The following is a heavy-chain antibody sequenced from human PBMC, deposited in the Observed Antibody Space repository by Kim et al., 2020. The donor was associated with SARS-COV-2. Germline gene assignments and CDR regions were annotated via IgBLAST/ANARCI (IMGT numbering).Heavy chain of an antibody. CDR1: GFAFGDSA. J-gene: IGHJ4*02. Sequence: GGSLRLSCAASGFAFGDSAMSWVRQAPGQGLEWVSAIRASGGTTYYADSVKGRFTISRDNSKNTLYLQMNSLRAEDTAVYYCAKQYCQYDSSGYWKSFWGQGTLVTVSS. CDR3: AKQYCQYDSSGYWKSF. D-gene: IGHD3-22*01. CDR2: IRASGGTT. V-gene: IGHV3-23*01.